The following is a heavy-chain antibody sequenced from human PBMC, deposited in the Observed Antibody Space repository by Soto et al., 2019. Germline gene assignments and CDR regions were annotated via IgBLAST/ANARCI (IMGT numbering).Heavy chain of an antibody. D-gene: IGHD1-26*01. Sequence: ASVKVSCKASGYTFTGYYMHWVRQAPGQGLEWMGWINPNSGGTNYAQKFQGWVTMTRDTSISTAYMELSRLRSDDTAVYYCARVRVGARDYYYYGMDVWGQGTTVTVSS. CDR1: GYTFTGYY. CDR3: ARVRVGARDYYYYGMDV. V-gene: IGHV1-2*04. J-gene: IGHJ6*02. CDR2: INPNSGGT.